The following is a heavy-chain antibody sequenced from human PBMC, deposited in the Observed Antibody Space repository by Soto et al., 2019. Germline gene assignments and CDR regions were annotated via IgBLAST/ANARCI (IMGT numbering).Heavy chain of an antibody. CDR3: ARGRMVRGVIRAFDI. V-gene: IGHV4-34*01. Sequence: SETLSLTCAVYGGSFSGYYWSWIRQPPGKGLEWIGEINHSGSTNYNPSLKSRVTISVEPSKNQFSLKLTSVTAADTAVYYCARGRMVRGVIRAFDIWGQGTMVTVSS. CDR2: INHSGST. CDR1: GGSFSGYY. D-gene: IGHD3-10*01. J-gene: IGHJ3*02.